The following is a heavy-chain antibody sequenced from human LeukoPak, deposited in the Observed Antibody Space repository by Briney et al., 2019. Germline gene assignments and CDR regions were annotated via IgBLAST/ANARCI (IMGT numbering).Heavy chain of an antibody. Sequence: ASVKVSCKVSGYTLTELSMHWVRQAPGKGLEWMGGFDPEDGETIYAQKFQGRVTMTEDTSTDTAYMELSSLKASDTAMYYCARRLGYYGSGKYAFDIWGQGTMVTVSS. CDR2: FDPEDGET. CDR3: ARRLGYYGSGKYAFDI. V-gene: IGHV1-24*01. D-gene: IGHD3-10*01. CDR1: GYTLTELS. J-gene: IGHJ3*02.